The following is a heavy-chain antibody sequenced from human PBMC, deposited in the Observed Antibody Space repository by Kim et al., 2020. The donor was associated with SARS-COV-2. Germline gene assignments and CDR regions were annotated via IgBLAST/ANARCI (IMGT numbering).Heavy chain of an antibody. V-gene: IGHV3-33*06. J-gene: IGHJ3*02. CDR3: AKDFSGGIAAADAAFDI. Sequence: VTVRLTIARDNSKNTLYLQMKSLSAEDTAVYYCAKDFSGGIAAADAAFDIWGQGTMVTVSS. D-gene: IGHD6-13*01.